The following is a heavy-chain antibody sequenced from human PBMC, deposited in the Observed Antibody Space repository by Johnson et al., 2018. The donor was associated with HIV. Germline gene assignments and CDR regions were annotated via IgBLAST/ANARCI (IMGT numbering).Heavy chain of an antibody. CDR2: IYYDGSIK. V-gene: IGHV3-33*01. CDR3: AIGRGEFPRHAFDI. CDR1: GFNFSSDG. J-gene: IGHJ3*02. Sequence: QVQLVESGGGSVQPGGSLRLSCAASGFNFSSDGMHWVRQAPGKGLEWVAVIYYDGSIKFYADSVKGRFTISKDNSRNTLFLHMNSLRADDTAVYYCAIGRGEFPRHAFDIWGQGTMVTVSS. D-gene: IGHD3-10*01.